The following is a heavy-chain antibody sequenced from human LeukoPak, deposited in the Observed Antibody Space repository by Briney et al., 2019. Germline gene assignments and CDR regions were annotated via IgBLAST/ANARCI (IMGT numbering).Heavy chain of an antibody. CDR3: ARDAGTVVTGEAFDI. CDR2: ISSSSSYI. Sequence: PGGSLRLSCAASGFSLSSYSFNWVRQAPGKGLEWVSSISSSSSYIYYADSVKGRFTISRDNAKNSLYLQMDSLRAEDTAVYYCARDAGTVVTGEAFDIWGQGTMVTVSS. CDR1: GFSLSSYS. D-gene: IGHD4-23*01. J-gene: IGHJ3*02. V-gene: IGHV3-21*01.